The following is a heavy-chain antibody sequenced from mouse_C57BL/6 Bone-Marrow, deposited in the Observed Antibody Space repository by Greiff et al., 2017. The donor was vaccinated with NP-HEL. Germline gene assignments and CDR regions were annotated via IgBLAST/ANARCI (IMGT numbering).Heavy chain of an antibody. D-gene: IGHD1-1*01. CDR3: ARGYYGSLFAY. V-gene: IGHV3-1*01. CDR1: GYSITSGYD. CDR2: ISYSGST. Sequence: DVMLVESGPGMVKPSQSLSLTCTVTGYSITSGYDWHWIRHFPGNKLEWMGYISYSGSTNYNPSLKSRISITHDTSKNHFFLKLNSVTTEDTATYYCARGYYGSLFAYWGQGTLVTVSA. J-gene: IGHJ3*01.